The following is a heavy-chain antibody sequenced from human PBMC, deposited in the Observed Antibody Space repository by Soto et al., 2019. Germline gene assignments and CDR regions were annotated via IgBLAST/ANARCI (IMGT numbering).Heavy chain of an antibody. CDR1: GYTFTDFY. J-gene: IGHJ3*02. V-gene: IGHV1-2*04. Sequence: GASVKVSCKTSGYTFTDFYMHWVRQAPGQGLEWMGWINPNSGGTKYAQNFQGWVTMTRDTSISTAYMELSSLRSEDTAVYYCARSDGAPGAFDIWGQGTMVTVSS. CDR3: ARSDGAPGAFDI. CDR2: INPNSGGT. D-gene: IGHD1-26*01.